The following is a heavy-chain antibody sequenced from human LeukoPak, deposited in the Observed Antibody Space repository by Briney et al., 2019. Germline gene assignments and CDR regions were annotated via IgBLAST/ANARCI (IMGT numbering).Heavy chain of an antibody. J-gene: IGHJ3*02. V-gene: IGHV3-30-3*01. CDR1: GFTFSSYA. Sequence: GGSLRLSCAASGFTFSSYAMHWVRQAPGKGLEWVAVISYDGSNKYYADSVKGRFTISRDNSKNTLYLQMNSLRAEDTAVYYFARRNTGYDMDAFDIWGQGTMVTVSS. CDR2: ISYDGSNK. CDR3: ARRNTGYDMDAFDI. D-gene: IGHD5-12*01.